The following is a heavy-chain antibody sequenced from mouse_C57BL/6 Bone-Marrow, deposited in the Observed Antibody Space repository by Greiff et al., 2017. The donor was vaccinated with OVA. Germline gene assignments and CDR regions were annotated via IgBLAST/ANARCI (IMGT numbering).Heavy chain of an antibody. D-gene: IGHD2-5*01. CDR2: ISSGSSTI. V-gene: IGHV5-17*01. CDR1: GFTFSDYG. CDR3: SSYYSNYAWFAY. J-gene: IGHJ3*01. Sequence: EVKLEESGGGLVKPGGSLKLSCAASGFTFSDYGMHWVRQAPEKGLEWVPYISSGSSTIYYADTVKGRFTISRDNAKNTLFLQMTSLRSEDTAMYYCSSYYSNYAWFAYWGQGTLVTVSA.